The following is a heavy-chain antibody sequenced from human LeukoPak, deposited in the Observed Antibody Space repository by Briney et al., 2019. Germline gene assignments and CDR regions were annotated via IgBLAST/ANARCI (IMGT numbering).Heavy chain of an antibody. V-gene: IGHV7-4-1*02. Sequence: GASVKVSCKASGYTFTGYYMHWVRQAPGQGLEWMGWINTNTGNPTYAQGFTGRFVFSLDTSVSTAYLQISSLKAEDTAVYYCARGPSIVLMVYAISGYWFDPWGQGTLVTVSS. J-gene: IGHJ5*02. CDR3: ARGPSIVLMVYAISGYWFDP. D-gene: IGHD2-8*01. CDR2: INTNTGNP. CDR1: GYTFTGYY.